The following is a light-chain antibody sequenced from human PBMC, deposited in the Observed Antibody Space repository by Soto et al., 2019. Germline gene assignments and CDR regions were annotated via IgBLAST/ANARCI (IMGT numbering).Light chain of an antibody. CDR2: GAS. Sequence: EIVLTQSPGTLSLSPGERVTLSCRASQSVSSSYLAWYQQKPGQTPRLLIYGASSRATGIPDRFSGSGSGTDFTLPISRLEPEDFAVYYCQQYGGSAGYTFGQGTKLEIK. CDR1: QSVSSSY. CDR3: QQYGGSAGYT. J-gene: IGKJ2*01. V-gene: IGKV3-20*01.